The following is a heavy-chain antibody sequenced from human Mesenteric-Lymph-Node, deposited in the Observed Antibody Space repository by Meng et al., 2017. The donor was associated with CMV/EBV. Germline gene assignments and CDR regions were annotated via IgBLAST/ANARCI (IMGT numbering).Heavy chain of an antibody. V-gene: IGHV3-23*01. D-gene: IGHD1-26*01. CDR1: GFTFSSYA. J-gene: IGHJ5*02. CDR3: AKGTSSGSYNWFDP. Sequence: GESLKISCAASGFTFSSYAMSWVRQAPGKGLEWVSGVTGTGGSTDYGDSLRGRFTISRDNSRNTLYLQMNSMRAEDTAVYYCAKGTSSGSYNWFDPWGQGTLVTVSS. CDR2: VTGTGGST.